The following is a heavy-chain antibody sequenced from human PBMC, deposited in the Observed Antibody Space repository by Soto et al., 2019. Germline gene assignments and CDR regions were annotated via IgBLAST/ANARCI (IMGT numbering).Heavy chain of an antibody. CDR1: GFTFSSYW. V-gene: IGHV3-7*03. Sequence: EVQLVESGGDLVQPGGSRRLSCAASGFTFSSYWMAWVRQSPGKGLEWVASMNQHGSDIQYVDSVRGRFTISRDNASNLLYLQMKNLRVEDTAIYFCATDTYCPATCYRGHGNWGQGTLVTVSS. CDR2: MNQHGSDI. J-gene: IGHJ4*02. CDR3: ATDTYCPATCYRGHGN. D-gene: IGHD2-8*02.